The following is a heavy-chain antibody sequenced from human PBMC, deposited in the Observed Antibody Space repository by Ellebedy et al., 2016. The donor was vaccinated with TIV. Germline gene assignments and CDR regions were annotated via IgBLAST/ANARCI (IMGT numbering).Heavy chain of an antibody. CDR3: ARPGGNYYDSSGYRDY. CDR1: GYSFTSYW. D-gene: IGHD3-22*01. Sequence: GGSLRLSXKGSGYSFTSYWIGWVRQMPGKGLEWMGIIYPGDSDTRYSPSFQGQVTISADKSISTAYLQWSSLKASDTAMYYCARPGGNYYDSSGYRDYWGQGTLVTVSS. V-gene: IGHV5-51*01. CDR2: IYPGDSDT. J-gene: IGHJ4*02.